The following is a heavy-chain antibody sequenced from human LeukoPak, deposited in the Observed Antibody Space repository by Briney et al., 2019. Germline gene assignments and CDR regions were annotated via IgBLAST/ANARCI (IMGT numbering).Heavy chain of an antibody. J-gene: IGHJ6*02. CDR2: INPNSGGT. V-gene: IGHV1-2*04. Sequence: ASVKVSCKAPGYTFTGYYMHWVRQAPGQGLEWMGWINPNSGGTNYAQKFQGWVTMTRDTSISTAYMELSRLRSDDTAVYYCARAGEPGIAAAGPPDYYYYGMDVWGQGTTVTVSS. D-gene: IGHD6-13*01. CDR3: ARAGEPGIAAAGPPDYYYYGMDV. CDR1: GYTFTGYY.